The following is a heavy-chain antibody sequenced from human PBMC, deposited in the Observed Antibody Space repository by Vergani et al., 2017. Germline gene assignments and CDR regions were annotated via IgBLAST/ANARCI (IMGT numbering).Heavy chain of an antibody. J-gene: IGHJ6*02. CDR1: GFTFSSYA. D-gene: IGHD2-15*01. CDR3: AKTGSQEGYCSGGSCYQVSYYYYYGMDV. CDR2: ISGSGGST. Sequence: EVQLLESGGGLVQPGGSLRLSCAASGFTFSSYAMSWVRQAPGKGLEWVSAISGSGGSTYYADSVKGRFTISRDNSKNTLYLQMNSLRAEDTAVYYCAKTGSQEGYCSGGSCYQVSYYYYYGMDVWGQGTTVTVSS. V-gene: IGHV3-23*01.